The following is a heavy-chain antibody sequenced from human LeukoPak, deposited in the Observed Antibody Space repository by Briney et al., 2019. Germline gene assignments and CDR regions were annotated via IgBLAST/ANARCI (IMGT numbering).Heavy chain of an antibody. CDR1: RYTSTSYV. D-gene: IGHD1-26*01. Sequence: GSVNVSCMSSRYTSTSYVICWVRQAPGGGGEWVGWICVFKGKTNYAQKLQGRATMTIDTSTRPAYIEVRSLRSDDTAVYYCARGVYSGSYGYYYGMDVWGQGTTVTVSS. J-gene: IGHJ6*02. CDR3: ARGVYSGSYGYYYGMDV. V-gene: IGHV1-18*01. CDR2: ICVFKGKT.